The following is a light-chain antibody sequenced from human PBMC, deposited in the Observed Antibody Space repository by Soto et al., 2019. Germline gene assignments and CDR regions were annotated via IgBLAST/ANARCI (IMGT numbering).Light chain of an antibody. CDR2: SNN. J-gene: IGLJ2*01. V-gene: IGLV1-44*01. CDR1: SSNIGSNT. Sequence: QAVVTQPPSASGTPGQRVTISCSGSSSNIGSNTVNWYQQLPGTAPKLLIYSNNQRPSGVPDRFSGSKSGTSASVAISGLQSEDEADYYCAAWDDSLDAVVFGGGTKVTVL. CDR3: AAWDDSLDAVV.